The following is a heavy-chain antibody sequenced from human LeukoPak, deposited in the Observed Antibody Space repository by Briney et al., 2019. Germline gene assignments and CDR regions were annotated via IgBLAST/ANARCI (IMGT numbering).Heavy chain of an antibody. Sequence: ASVKVSCKVSGYALSELSMHWVRQAPGEGLEWMGGFDPEDAEKIYAQKFQGRVTMTRDTSTSTVYMELSSLRSEDTAVYYCARDIEGIGGSYDPNRSFDYWGQGTLVTVSS. CDR2: FDPEDAEK. CDR1: GYALSELS. J-gene: IGHJ4*02. CDR3: ARDIEGIGGSYDPNRSFDY. D-gene: IGHD1-26*01. V-gene: IGHV1-24*01.